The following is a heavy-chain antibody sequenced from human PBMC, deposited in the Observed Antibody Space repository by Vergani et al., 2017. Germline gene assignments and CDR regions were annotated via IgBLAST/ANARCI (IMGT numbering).Heavy chain of an antibody. J-gene: IGHJ4*02. D-gene: IGHD2-2*01. CDR3: VCRATSPPRCFDG. Sequence: QVQLQESGPGLVKPPGTLSLTCAVSGDSISSNNCWTWVRQPPGKGLEWIGEICHTEDTKYNPSLKSRVTTSVDASKNQFSLKLTSVTAADTAVYRCVCRATSPPRCFDGWGEGTLVIVSS. CDR2: ICHTEDT. CDR1: GDSISSNNC. V-gene: IGHV4-4*01.